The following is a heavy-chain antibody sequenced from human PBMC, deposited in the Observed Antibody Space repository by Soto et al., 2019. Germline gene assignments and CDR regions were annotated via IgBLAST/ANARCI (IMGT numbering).Heavy chain of an antibody. CDR2: IWYDGSNK. Sequence: QVQLVESGGGVVQPGKSLRLSCAASGFPFSSFGIHWVRQAPGEGPEWVAVIWYDGSNKYYADSVKGRFTISRDNAKNTVDLQMNSLRGEDTAVYYCARSGCSGGTCYRGYDGFDIWGQGTKVTVSP. J-gene: IGHJ3*02. V-gene: IGHV3-33*01. CDR1: GFPFSSFG. D-gene: IGHD2-15*01. CDR3: ARSGCSGGTCYRGYDGFDI.